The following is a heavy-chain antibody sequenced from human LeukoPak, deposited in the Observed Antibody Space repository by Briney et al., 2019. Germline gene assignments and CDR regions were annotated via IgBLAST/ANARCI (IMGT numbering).Heavy chain of an antibody. V-gene: IGHV1-46*01. CDR2: INPSGGST. Sequence: ASVKVSCKASGYTFTSYYMHWVRQAPGQGLAWMGIINPSGGSTSYAQKFQGRVTMTRDTSTSTVYMELSSLRSEDTAVYYCARRGFDGYSTFDAFDIWGQGTMVTVSS. D-gene: IGHD5-24*01. J-gene: IGHJ3*02. CDR1: GYTFTSYY. CDR3: ARRGFDGYSTFDAFDI.